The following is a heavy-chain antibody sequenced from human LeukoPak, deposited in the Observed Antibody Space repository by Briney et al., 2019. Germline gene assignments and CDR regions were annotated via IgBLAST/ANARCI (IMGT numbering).Heavy chain of an antibody. CDR1: GYTFTSYD. J-gene: IGHJ1*01. CDR3: ARSHIAARRGSEYFQH. Sequence: GASMKVSCKASGYTFTSYDINWVRQATGQGLEWMGWMNPNSGNTGYAQKFQGRVTMTRNTSISTAYMELSSLRSEDTAVYYCARSHIAARRGSEYFQHWGQGTLVTVSS. D-gene: IGHD6-6*01. V-gene: IGHV1-8*01. CDR2: MNPNSGNT.